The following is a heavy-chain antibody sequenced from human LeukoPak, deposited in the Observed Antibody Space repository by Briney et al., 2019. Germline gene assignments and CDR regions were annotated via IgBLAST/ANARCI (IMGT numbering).Heavy chain of an antibody. D-gene: IGHD2-8*01. CDR1: GFTFSSYS. J-gene: IGHJ4*02. CDR2: ISSSGSTI. Sequence: GGSLRLSCAASGFTFSSYSMNWVRQAPGKGLEWVSYISSSGSTIYYADSVKGRFTISRDNSKNTLYLQMNSLRAEDTAVYYCARDGIVLMVYPGHQGYFDYWGQGTLVTVSS. V-gene: IGHV3-48*01. CDR3: ARDGIVLMVYPGHQGYFDY.